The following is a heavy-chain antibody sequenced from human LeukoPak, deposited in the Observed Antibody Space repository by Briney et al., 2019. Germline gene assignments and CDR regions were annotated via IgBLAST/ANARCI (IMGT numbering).Heavy chain of an antibody. V-gene: IGHV3-23*01. CDR1: GFAFSSHA. CDR2: IDISGGST. Sequence: GGSLRLSCAASGFAFSSHAMCWVRQAPGKGLEWVSSIDISGGSTYYADSAEGRFTISRDNSKNTLYLQMNGLRVEDTAVYYCANEVRPNDYWGQGTLVSVFS. J-gene: IGHJ4*02. CDR3: ANEVRPNDY. D-gene: IGHD1-1*01.